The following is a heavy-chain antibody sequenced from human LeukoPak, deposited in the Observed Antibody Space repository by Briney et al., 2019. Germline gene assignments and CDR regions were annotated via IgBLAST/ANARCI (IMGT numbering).Heavy chain of an antibody. Sequence: TGGSLRLSCAASGFTFSSYGMSWVRQAPGKGLEWVSAISGNGGDTFYADSVKGRFTNSRDNSKNTLYLQMNSLRAEDTAVYYCAKPDVGATRDWGQGTLVTVSS. CDR1: GFTFSSYG. V-gene: IGHV3-23*01. D-gene: IGHD1-26*01. CDR3: AKPDVGATRD. J-gene: IGHJ4*02. CDR2: ISGNGGDT.